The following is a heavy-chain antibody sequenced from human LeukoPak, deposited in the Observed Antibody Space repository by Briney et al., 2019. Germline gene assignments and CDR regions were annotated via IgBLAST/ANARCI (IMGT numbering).Heavy chain of an antibody. CDR1: GFTFSSYA. CDR2: ISGSGSST. CDR3: AKGLQWELPFDY. Sequence: GXXLRLSCAASGFTFSSYAMSWVRQAPGKGLEWLSSISGSGSSTYYADSVKGRFTISRDNSKNTLYVQMNSLRAEDTAVYSCAKGLQWELPFDYWGQGTLVTVSS. J-gene: IGHJ4*02. V-gene: IGHV3-23*01. D-gene: IGHD1-26*01.